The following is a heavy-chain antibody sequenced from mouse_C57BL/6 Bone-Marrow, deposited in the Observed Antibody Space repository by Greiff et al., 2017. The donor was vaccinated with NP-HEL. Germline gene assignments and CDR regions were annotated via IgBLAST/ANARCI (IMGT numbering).Heavy chain of an antibody. J-gene: IGHJ3*01. CDR1: GYTFTDYN. CDR3: ARLGSGPPFAY. CDR2: INPNNGGT. V-gene: IGHV1-18*01. D-gene: IGHD3-2*02. Sequence: EVQLQESGPELVKPGASVKIPCKASGYTFTDYNMDWVKQSHGKSLEWIGDINPNNGGTIYNQKFKGKATLTVDKSSSTAYMELRSLTSEDTAVYYCARLGSGPPFAYWGQGTLVTVSA.